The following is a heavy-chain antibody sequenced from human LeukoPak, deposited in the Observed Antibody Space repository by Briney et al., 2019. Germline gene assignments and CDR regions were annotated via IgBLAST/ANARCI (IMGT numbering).Heavy chain of an antibody. J-gene: IGHJ4*02. V-gene: IGHV3-23*01. D-gene: IGHD6-19*01. Sequence: GGSLRLSCAASGFSFSSSWMSWVRQAPGKELEWVSSISGSGNVIYDSDSVRGRFSISRDNPKGTLYLQMNSLRAEDTATYFCAKARYNNGWDYFDYWGLGTLVTVSS. CDR2: ISGSGNVI. CDR3: AKARYNNGWDYFDY. CDR1: GFSFSSSW.